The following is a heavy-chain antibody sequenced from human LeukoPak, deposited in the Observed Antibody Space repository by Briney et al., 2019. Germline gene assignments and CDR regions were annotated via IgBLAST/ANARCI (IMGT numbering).Heavy chain of an antibody. V-gene: IGHV4-39*01. CDR2: IYYSGST. CDR1: GGSISSSSYY. D-gene: IGHD3-16*01. J-gene: IGHJ4*02. Sequence: PSETLSLTCTVSGGSISSSSYYWGWIRQPPGKGLEWIGSIYYSGSTYYNPSLKSRVTISVDTSKNQFSLKLSSVTAADTAVYYCARLRLNYGDYWGQGTLVTVSS. CDR3: ARLRLNYGDY.